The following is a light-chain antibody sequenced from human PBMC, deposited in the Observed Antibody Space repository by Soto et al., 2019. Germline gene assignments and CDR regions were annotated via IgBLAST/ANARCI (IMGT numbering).Light chain of an antibody. CDR2: EVT. CDR1: SNDVGGYNY. J-gene: IGLJ3*02. Sequence: QSALTQPASVSGSPGQSITISCTGTSNDVGGYNYVSWYQQHPGKAPKLMIYEVTNRPSGVSNRFSGSKSGNTASLTISGLQAEDEADYYCAAWDDSLSGWVFGGGTKLTVL. CDR3: AAWDDSLSGWV. V-gene: IGLV2-14*01.